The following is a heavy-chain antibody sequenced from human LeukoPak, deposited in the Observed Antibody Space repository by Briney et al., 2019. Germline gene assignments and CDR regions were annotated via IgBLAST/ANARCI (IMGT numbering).Heavy chain of an antibody. V-gene: IGHV3-48*01. CDR2: ISGSGETT. CDR3: ARADYGDYAVYFDY. Sequence: GGSLRLSCAASGFTFSSYWMHWVRQAPGKGLEWISYISGSGETTYDADSVRGRFTLSRDNAKKSLDLQMNSLRVEDTAVYYCARADYGDYAVYFDYWGRGTLVTVSS. J-gene: IGHJ4*02. D-gene: IGHD4-17*01. CDR1: GFTFSSYW.